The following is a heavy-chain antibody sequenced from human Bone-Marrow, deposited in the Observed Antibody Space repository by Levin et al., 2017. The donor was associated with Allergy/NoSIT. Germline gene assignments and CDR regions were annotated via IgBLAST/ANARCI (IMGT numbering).Heavy chain of an antibody. V-gene: IGHV4-31*03. CDR1: GGSISSGGYY. D-gene: IGHD2-2*01. CDR3: ARDAPTSRYCSSTSCYEGDYFDY. Sequence: SQTLSLTCTVSGGSISSGGYYWSWIRQHPGKGLEWIGYIYYSGSTYYNPSLKSRVTISVDTSKNQFSLKLSSVTAADTAVYYCARDAPTSRYCSSTSCYEGDYFDYWGQGTLVTVSS. CDR2: IYYSGST. J-gene: IGHJ4*02.